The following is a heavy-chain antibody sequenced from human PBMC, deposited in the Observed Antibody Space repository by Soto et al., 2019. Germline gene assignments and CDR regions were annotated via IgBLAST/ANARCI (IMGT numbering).Heavy chain of an antibody. Sequence: PGGSLRLSCAASGFRFDNYAMSWVRQAPGKGLEWVSAISGSGGSTYYADSVKGRFTISRDNSKNTLYLQMNSLRAEDTAVYYCAKVIGIPPYYYYKDVWGKGTTVTVSS. CDR2: ISGSGGST. J-gene: IGHJ6*03. V-gene: IGHV3-23*01. D-gene: IGHD2-21*01. CDR3: AKVIGIPPYYYYKDV. CDR1: GFRFDNYA.